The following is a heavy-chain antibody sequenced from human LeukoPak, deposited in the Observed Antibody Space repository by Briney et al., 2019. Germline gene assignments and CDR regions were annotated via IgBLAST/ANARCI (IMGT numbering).Heavy chain of an antibody. CDR3: ASDMVRGLRGH. V-gene: IGHV3-23*01. CDR2: ISGSGGST. Sequence: GESLRLSCAASGFTFSSYAMSWVRQAPGKGLEWVSAISGSGGSTYYADSVKGRFTISRDNSKNTLYLQMNSLRAEDTAVYYCASDMVRGLRGHWGQGTLVTVSS. J-gene: IGHJ4*02. D-gene: IGHD3-10*01. CDR1: GFTFSSYA.